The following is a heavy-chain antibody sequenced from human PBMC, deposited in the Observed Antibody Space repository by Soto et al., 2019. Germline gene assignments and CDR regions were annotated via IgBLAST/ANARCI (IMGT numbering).Heavy chain of an antibody. CDR1: GFSLTTSGVG. J-gene: IGHJ4*02. CDR3: AHYDDGFFDY. CDR2: IYWDDDK. V-gene: IGHV2-5*02. D-gene: IGHD3-3*01. Sequence: QITLKESGPTLVRPTQTLTLTCTFSGFSLTTSGVGVGWIRQPPGKALEWLALIYWDDDKRYSPSLKSRLTSSKDSSKAQVVLTMTNMDPVDTASYDCAHYDDGFFDYWGQGTLVTVSS.